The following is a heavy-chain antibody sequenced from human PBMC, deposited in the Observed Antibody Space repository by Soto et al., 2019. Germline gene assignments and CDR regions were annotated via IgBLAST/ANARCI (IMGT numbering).Heavy chain of an antibody. V-gene: IGHV3-74*01. D-gene: IGHD1-26*01. CDR1: GFTFSIYW. CDR3: TRVGGSVSGMDG. CDR2: IDNAGSSA. J-gene: IGHJ6*02. Sequence: EVQLVESGGGLVQPGGSLRLSCAASGFTFSIYWMHWVRQAPGKGPVWVSRIDNAGSSAWYADSVKGRFTISRDNAKNTVYLRMNSLRAEDTAVYYCTRVGGSVSGMDGWGQGTTVTVSS.